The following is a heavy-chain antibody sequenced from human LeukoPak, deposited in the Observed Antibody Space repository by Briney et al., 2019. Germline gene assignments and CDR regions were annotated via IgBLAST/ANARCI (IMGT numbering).Heavy chain of an antibody. CDR2: IYYSRST. D-gene: IGHD6-19*01. J-gene: IGHJ4*02. V-gene: IGHV4-59*01. CDR1: GASISSYY. Sequence: MPSETLSLTCTVSGASISSYYWSWIRQPPGKGLEWLGYIYYSRSTNHNPSLKSRVTISVDTSKNQFSLKLSSVTAADTAVYYCARWTGSSGAVDYWGQGALVTVSS. CDR3: ARWTGSSGAVDY.